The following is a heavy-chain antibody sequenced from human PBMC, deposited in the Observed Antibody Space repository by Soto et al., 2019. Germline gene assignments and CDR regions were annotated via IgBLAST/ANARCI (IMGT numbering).Heavy chain of an antibody. Sequence: PGGSLRLSCAASGFKFRNYWMSWVRQAPGKGLEWVGNIKHDTSEAHYADSVKGRCTITXXXIXXXXXLXXNGXRAXDTASYYCARDGILLSGPYRPSRFDYWGLGT. CDR2: IKHDTSEA. D-gene: IGHD3-16*02. V-gene: IGHV3-7*03. J-gene: IGHJ4*02. CDR1: GFKFRNYW. CDR3: ARDGILLSGPYRPSRFDY.